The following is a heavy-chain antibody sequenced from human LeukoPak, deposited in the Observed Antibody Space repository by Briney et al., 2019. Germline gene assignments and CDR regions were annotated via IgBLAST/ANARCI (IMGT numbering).Heavy chain of an antibody. J-gene: IGHJ4*02. Sequence: PGGSLRLSCAASGFTFSSYAMSWVRQAPGKGLEWVSAIGGSSDFTYYAEYVKGRFTISRDNSKKTLCLQMNSLRAEDTAVYYCAKERAFGTWLGDYWGQGTLVTVSS. V-gene: IGHV3-23*01. CDR3: AKERAFGTWLGDY. CDR2: IGGSSDFT. D-gene: IGHD2/OR15-2a*01. CDR1: GFTFSSYA.